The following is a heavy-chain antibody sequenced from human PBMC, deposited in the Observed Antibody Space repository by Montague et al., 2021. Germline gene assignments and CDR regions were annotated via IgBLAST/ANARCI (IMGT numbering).Heavy chain of an antibody. CDR1: CGSVNGYD. J-gene: IGHJ4*01. CDR3: GRDYWGSIDY. D-gene: IGHD7-27*01. CDR2: MRSSGSP. Sequence: SETLSLTCSVSCGSVNGYDWSWIRQPPGKGLEWIGYMRSSGSPNYNPSFKSRLAISIDRSRNQFSLELSFVTAADTAIYFCGRDYWGSIDYWGHGILVTVSS. V-gene: IGHV4-59*02.